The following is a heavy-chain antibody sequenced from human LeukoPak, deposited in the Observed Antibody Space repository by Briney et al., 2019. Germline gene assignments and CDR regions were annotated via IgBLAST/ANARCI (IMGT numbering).Heavy chain of an antibody. CDR2: LFDSVNT. V-gene: IGHV4-59*11. D-gene: IGHD5-18*01. CDR3: ATIKRGSIFGYFDF. J-gene: IGHJ4*02. Sequence: SETLSLTCSVSGGSISSHYWSWIRQPPGKGLEWIAYLFDSVNTKDNPSLQSRLTLSADTSKNQFSLGLSSVTAADTAVYYCATIKRGSIFGYFDFWGQGIKVTVSS. CDR1: GGSISSHY.